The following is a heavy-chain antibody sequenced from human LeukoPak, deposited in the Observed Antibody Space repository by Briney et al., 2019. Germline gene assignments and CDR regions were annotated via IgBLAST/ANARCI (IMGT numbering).Heavy chain of an antibody. D-gene: IGHD1-14*01. J-gene: IGHJ6*03. CDR2: INRSGST. V-gene: IGHV4-34*01. CDR3: ARVLRYPYYYYMDV. Sequence: SETLSLTCAVYGGSFSGHYWNWIRQPPGKGLEWIGEINRSGSTNYNPSLKSRVTISIDTSKNQFSLKLSSVTAADTAVYYCARVLRYPYYYYMDVWGKGTTVTVTS. CDR1: GGSFSGHY.